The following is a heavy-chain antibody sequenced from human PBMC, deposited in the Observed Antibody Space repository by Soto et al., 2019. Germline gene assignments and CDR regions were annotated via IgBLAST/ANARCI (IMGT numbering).Heavy chain of an antibody. Sequence: QVQLVESGGGVVQPGRSLRLSCAASGFTFSSYGMHWVRQAPGKGLEWVAVISYEGSNKYYADSVKGRFTISRDNSKNTLYLQMNSLRAEDTAVYYCAKDRGQWLVSYYYGMDVWGQGTTVTVSS. CDR2: ISYEGSNK. CDR1: GFTFSSYG. V-gene: IGHV3-30*18. J-gene: IGHJ6*02. D-gene: IGHD6-19*01. CDR3: AKDRGQWLVSYYYGMDV.